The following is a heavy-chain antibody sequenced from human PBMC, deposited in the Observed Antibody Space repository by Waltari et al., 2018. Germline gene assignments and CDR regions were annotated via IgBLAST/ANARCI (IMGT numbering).Heavy chain of an antibody. D-gene: IGHD2-8*02. CDR3: AREGVLLAVPFDY. V-gene: IGHV3-30*04. CDR2: TSYDGSNE. Sequence: QVQLVESGEGVVRPGTARRPSCVPSGSPFIHPPMHWVRQTPGKGLEWVAVTSYDGSNEYYTDSVKGRFTISRDNSKNTLYLQMNSLRPEDTALYYCAREGVLLAVPFDYWGQGTLVTVSS. J-gene: IGHJ4*02. CDR1: GSPFIHPP.